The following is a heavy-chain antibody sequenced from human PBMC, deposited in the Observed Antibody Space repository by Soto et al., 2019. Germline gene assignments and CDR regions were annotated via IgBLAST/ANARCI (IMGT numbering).Heavy chain of an antibody. CDR1: GFTFSDYY. J-gene: IGHJ3*02. CDR2: ISSSGSTI. CDR3: ARDRVVGGVIVSGAFDI. V-gene: IGHV3-11*01. Sequence: GGSLRLSCAASGFTFSDYYMSWIRQAPGKGLEWVSYISSSGSTIYYADSVKGRFTISRDNAKNSLYLQMNSLRAEDTAVYYCARDRVVGGVIVSGAFDIWGQGTMVTVSS. D-gene: IGHD3-16*02.